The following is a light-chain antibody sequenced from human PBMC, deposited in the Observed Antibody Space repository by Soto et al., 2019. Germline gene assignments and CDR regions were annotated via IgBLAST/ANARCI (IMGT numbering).Light chain of an antibody. CDR2: GAS. Sequence: EIVLKQSPATLSVSPGDRVTLSCRASQSVDINLAWYQQKAGQAPRLLVYGASTKATDMQGRFSGRGSGTEFTLTIIRLEPEDFAVYYCKQYDISPWTVGQGTKVDIK. CDR1: QSVDIN. CDR3: KQYDISPWT. V-gene: IGKV3-15*01. J-gene: IGKJ1*01.